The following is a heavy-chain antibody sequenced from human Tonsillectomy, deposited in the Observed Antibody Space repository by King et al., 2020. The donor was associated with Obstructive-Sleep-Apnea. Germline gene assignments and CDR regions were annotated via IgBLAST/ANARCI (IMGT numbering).Heavy chain of an antibody. CDR1: GFTFSSYA. CDR2: ISYDGSNK. V-gene: IGHV3-30*04. J-gene: IGHJ4*02. Sequence: VQLVESGGGVVQPGRSLRLSCAASGFTFSSYAMHWVRQAPGKGLEWVAVISYDGSNKYYADSVKGRFTISRDNSKNTLYLQINSLKAEDTAVYYCARGLRLGELSPIDYWGQGTLVTVSS. CDR3: ARGLRLGELSPIDY. D-gene: IGHD3-16*02.